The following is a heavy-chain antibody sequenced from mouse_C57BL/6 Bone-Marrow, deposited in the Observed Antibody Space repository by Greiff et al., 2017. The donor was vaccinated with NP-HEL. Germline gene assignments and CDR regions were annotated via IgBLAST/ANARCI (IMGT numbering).Heavy chain of an antibody. CDR1: GYTFTGYW. Sequence: QVQLKESGADLMKPGASVKLSCKATGYTFTGYWIEWVKQRPGHGLEWIGEILPGSGSTNYHETFKGKATFTADTSSNTAYMQLSSLTTEDSAIYYCARHDGYYVTWFAYWGQGTLVTVSA. CDR3: ARHDGYYVTWFAY. D-gene: IGHD2-3*01. J-gene: IGHJ3*01. V-gene: IGHV1-9*01. CDR2: ILPGSGST.